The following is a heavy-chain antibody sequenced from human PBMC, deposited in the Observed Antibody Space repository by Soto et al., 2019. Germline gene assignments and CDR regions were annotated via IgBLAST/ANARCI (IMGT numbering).Heavy chain of an antibody. V-gene: IGHV4-59*01. CDR3: SRDLWGYCGTDCYPLDV. Sequence: SATLSLTFTVSGGSIRGSYWPWIRQPPGKGLEWIGYMYNTGSTVYNPSFKSRVTISVDTSKNQFSLKLNSVTAADTAVYYFSRDLWGYCGTDCYPLDVWGQATTVT. CDR2: MYNTGST. D-gene: IGHD2-21*02. CDR1: GGSIRGSY. J-gene: IGHJ6*02.